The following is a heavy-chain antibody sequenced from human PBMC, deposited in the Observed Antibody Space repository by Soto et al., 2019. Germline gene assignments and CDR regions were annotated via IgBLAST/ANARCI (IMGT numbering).Heavy chain of an antibody. Sequence: QVQLQQWGAGLLKPSETLSLTCAVYGGSFSGYYWSWIRQPPGKGLEWIGEINHSGSTNYNPSLKSRVTISVDTSKNQFSLKLSSVTAADTAVYYCARGRGPYYDILTGYYRTLRNFDYWGQGTLVTVSS. CDR2: INHSGST. D-gene: IGHD3-9*01. CDR1: GGSFSGYY. J-gene: IGHJ4*02. CDR3: ARGRGPYYDILTGYYRTLRNFDY. V-gene: IGHV4-34*01.